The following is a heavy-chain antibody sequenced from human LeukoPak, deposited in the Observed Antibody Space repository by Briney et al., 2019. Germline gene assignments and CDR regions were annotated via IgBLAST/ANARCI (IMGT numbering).Heavy chain of an antibody. V-gene: IGHV3-66*01. J-gene: IGHJ4*02. CDR1: GFTFSSYA. CDR3: AREGGPEGDFDY. D-gene: IGHD1-14*01. CDR2: IYSGGST. Sequence: PGGSLRLSCVASGFTFSSYAMSWVRQAPGKGLEWVSVIYSGGSTYYADSVKGRFTISRDNSKNTLYLQMNSLRAEDTAVYYCAREGGPEGDFDYWGQGTLVTVSS.